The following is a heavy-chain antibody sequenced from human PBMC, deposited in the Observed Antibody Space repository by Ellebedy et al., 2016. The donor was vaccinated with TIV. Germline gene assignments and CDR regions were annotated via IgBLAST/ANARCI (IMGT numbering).Heavy chain of an antibody. J-gene: IGHJ6*02. D-gene: IGHD3-16*01. CDR2: ISSSSSYI. Sequence: GGSLRLXXAPSGFLFSSYSMNWVRQAPGKGLEWVSSISSSSSYIYYADSVKGRFTISRDNAKNSLYLQMNSLRAEDTAVYYCARDLGPWRDYYYYGMDVWGQGTTVTVSS. V-gene: IGHV3-21*01. CDR3: ARDLGPWRDYYYYGMDV. CDR1: GFLFSSYS.